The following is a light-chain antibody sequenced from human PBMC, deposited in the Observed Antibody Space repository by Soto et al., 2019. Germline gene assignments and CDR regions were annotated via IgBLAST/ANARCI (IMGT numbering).Light chain of an antibody. CDR3: QKYNNWPPT. CDR2: GAS. Sequence: EIVMTQSPATLSVSPGERATLSCRASQSVSSNLAWYQQKPGQAPRLLIYGASTRATGIPARFSGSGSGTEFTLTISSLQSEDFAVYYCQKYNNWPPTFGHGTKVEIK. V-gene: IGKV3-15*01. J-gene: IGKJ1*01. CDR1: QSVSSN.